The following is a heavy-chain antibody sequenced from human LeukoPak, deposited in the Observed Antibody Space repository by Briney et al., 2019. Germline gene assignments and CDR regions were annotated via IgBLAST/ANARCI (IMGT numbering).Heavy chain of an antibody. CDR3: VRNIVGGLGVYFDS. Sequence: PGGSLRLSCAASGFPFSSYWMHWVRQVAGKGLVWVSRIDEEGRTINYADSVKGRFTISRDNAKNTVYLQMSSLRAEDTAVCYCVRNIVGGLGVYFDSWGHGALVTVSS. D-gene: IGHD3-16*01. V-gene: IGHV3-74*01. CDR1: GFPFSSYW. CDR2: IDEEGRTI. J-gene: IGHJ4*01.